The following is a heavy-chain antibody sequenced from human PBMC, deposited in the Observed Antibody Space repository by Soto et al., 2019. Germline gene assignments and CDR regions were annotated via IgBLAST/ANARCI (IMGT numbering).Heavy chain of an antibody. Sequence: QVQLVESGGGVVQPGRSLRLSCAASGFTFSSYAMHWVRQAPGKGLEWVAVISYDGSNKYYADSVKGRFTISRDNSKNTLYLQMNSLRAEDTAVYYCARSHCTKGVCPPHYYYYYGMDVWGQGTTVTVSS. CDR3: ARSHCTKGVCPPHYYYYYGMDV. CDR2: ISYDGSNK. J-gene: IGHJ6*02. D-gene: IGHD2-8*01. V-gene: IGHV3-30-3*01. CDR1: GFTFSSYA.